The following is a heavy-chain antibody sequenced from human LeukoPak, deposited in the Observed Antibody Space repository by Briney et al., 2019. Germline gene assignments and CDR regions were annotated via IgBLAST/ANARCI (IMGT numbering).Heavy chain of an antibody. J-gene: IGHJ6*02. CDR2: ISYDGSKK. V-gene: IGHV3-30*18. CDR3: AKDSDRYEHFYYFGMDV. Sequence: PGGSLRLSCGASGFNFSSYGMHWVRQAPGKGLEWVAVISYDGSKKYYADSVKGRFTISRDNSKNTLYLQMNSLRAEDTAVYYCAKDSDRYEHFYYFGMDVWGQGTTVTVSS. D-gene: IGHD3-22*01. CDR1: GFNFSSYG.